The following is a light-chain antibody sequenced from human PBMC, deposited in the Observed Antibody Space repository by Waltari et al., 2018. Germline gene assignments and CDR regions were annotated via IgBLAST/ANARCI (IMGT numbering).Light chain of an antibody. CDR3: QQYYDDPYT. J-gene: IGKJ2*01. Sequence: DIVMTQSPDSLAVSLGARATISCKSSQSLLYSSNNRYYLAWYQQKSGQPPKLLIYWASTREFGVPDRFSGSGSGTDFTLTISSLQAEDVAVYYCQQYYDDPYTFGQGTKVEIK. V-gene: IGKV4-1*01. CDR2: WAS. CDR1: QSLLYSSNNRYY.